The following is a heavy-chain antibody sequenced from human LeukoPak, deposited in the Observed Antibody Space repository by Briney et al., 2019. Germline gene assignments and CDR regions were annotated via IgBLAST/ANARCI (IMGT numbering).Heavy chain of an antibody. CDR3: AKDSGWYYYDSSGAFDI. CDR2: INQDGSEK. J-gene: IGHJ3*02. D-gene: IGHD3-22*01. CDR1: GFTFSSYW. Sequence: GGSLRLSCAASGFTFSSYWMSWVRQAPGKGLEWVANINQDGSEKYYVDSVKGRFTISRDKAKNSVYLQMNSLRSEDTAVYYCAKDSGWYYYDSSGAFDIWGQGTMVTVSS. V-gene: IGHV3-7*01.